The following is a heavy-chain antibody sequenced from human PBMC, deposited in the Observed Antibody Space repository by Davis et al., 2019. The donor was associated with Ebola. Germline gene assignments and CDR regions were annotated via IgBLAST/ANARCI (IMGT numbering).Heavy chain of an antibody. J-gene: IGHJ4*02. CDR1: GFTFSHYG. CDR3: ASWGKATGGAFDY. D-gene: IGHD1-1*01. Sequence: PGGSLRLSCAASGFTFSHYGMHWVRQAPGKGLEWVAVISYDGSNKYYADSVKGRFTISRDNSKNTLYLQMNSLRAEDTAVYYCASWGKATGGAFDYWGQGTLVTVSS. V-gene: IGHV3-30*19. CDR2: ISYDGSNK.